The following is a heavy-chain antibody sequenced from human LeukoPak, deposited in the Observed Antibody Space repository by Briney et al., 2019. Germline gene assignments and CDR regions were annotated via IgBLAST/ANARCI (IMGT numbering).Heavy chain of an antibody. CDR3: ARGETPSGSYSNLFDY. CDR1: GGDLSTYY. CDR2: INHSGST. V-gene: IGHV4-34*01. Sequence: SETLTLSCAVYGGDLSTYYLSWVRQPPGKGLEWIGEINHSGSTNYNPSLKSRVTISVDTSKIQFSLKLSSVTAADTAVYYCARGETPSGSYSNLFDYWGQGTLVTVSS. D-gene: IGHD1-26*01. J-gene: IGHJ4*02.